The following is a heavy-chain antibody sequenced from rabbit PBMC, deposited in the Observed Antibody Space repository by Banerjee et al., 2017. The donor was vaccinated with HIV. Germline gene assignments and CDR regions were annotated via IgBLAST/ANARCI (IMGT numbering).Heavy chain of an antibody. Sequence: QEQLVEFGGGLVQPGGSLKLSCNASGIVFSTYGISWVRQAPGKGLEWIGYIYPDYGTTDYASWAKGRFTIAKTSWTTVTLQMTSLTAADTATYFCARDLAGVIGWNFDLWGPGTLVTVS. D-gene: IGHD4-1*01. CDR1: GIVFSTYG. CDR3: ARDLAGVIGWNFDL. CDR2: IYPDYGTT. V-gene: IGHV1S45*01. J-gene: IGHJ4*01.